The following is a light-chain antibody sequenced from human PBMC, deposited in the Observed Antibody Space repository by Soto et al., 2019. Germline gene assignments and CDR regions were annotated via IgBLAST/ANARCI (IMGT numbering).Light chain of an antibody. CDR1: QSVSAN. V-gene: IGKV3-15*01. CDR2: AAS. CDR3: QQYNFWPET. J-gene: IGKJ1*01. Sequence: EIVMTQSPATLSVSPGERATLSCRASQSVSANLAWYQQKPGQAPRLLIYAASARATGIPARFSGSGFGTEFTLTISSLQSEDFALYYCQQYNFWPETFGQGTKVDIK.